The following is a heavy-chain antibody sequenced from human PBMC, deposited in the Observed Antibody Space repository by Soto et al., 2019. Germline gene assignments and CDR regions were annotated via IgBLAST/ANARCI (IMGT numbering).Heavy chain of an antibody. CDR2: IIPIFGTA. Sequence: ASVNVSCKASGGTFSSYAISWVRQAPGQGLEWMGGIIPIFGTANYAQKFQGRVTITADESTSTAYMELSSLRSEDTAVYYCARAGDYYDSSGYYYGFDYWGQGTLVTVSS. D-gene: IGHD3-22*01. J-gene: IGHJ4*02. V-gene: IGHV1-69*13. CDR3: ARAGDYYDSSGYYYGFDY. CDR1: GGTFSSYA.